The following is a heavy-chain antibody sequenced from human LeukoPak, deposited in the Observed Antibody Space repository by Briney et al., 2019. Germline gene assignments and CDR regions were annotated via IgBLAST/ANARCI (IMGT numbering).Heavy chain of an antibody. CDR2: MNPNSGNT. CDR1: GYTFTSYD. J-gene: IGHJ6*03. CDR3: VRRVVLNYFYYLDV. V-gene: IGHV1-8*01. D-gene: IGHD5/OR15-5a*01. Sequence: ASVKVSCKASGYTFTSYDINWVRQATGQGLEWMGWMNPNSGNTGYAQKFQGRVTMTRNTSISTAYMELSSLRSEDTAVYYCVRRVVLNYFYYLDVWGKGTTVTISS.